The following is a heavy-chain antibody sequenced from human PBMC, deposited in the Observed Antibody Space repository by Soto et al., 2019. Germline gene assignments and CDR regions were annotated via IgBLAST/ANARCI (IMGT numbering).Heavy chain of an antibody. D-gene: IGHD1-26*01. Sequence: QVQLVESGGGVVEPGRSLRLSCAASGFTFSSYAMHWVRQAPGKGLEWVAVISYDGSNKYYADSVKGRFTISRDNSKNTLYLQMNSLRAEDTAGYYRAREAWELVALDCWGQRTLVAVSS. CDR2: ISYDGSNK. CDR1: GFTFSSYA. V-gene: IGHV3-30-3*01. CDR3: AREAWELVALDC. J-gene: IGHJ4*02.